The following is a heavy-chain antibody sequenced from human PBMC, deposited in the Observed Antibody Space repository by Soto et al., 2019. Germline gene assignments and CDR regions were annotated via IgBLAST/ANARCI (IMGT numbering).Heavy chain of an antibody. D-gene: IGHD3-16*01. CDR2: IYYSGST. CDR3: ARGGPDLATIGSFDY. J-gene: IGHJ4*02. CDR1: GGSVSSGSYY. V-gene: IGHV4-61*01. Sequence: SETLSLTCTVSGGSVSSGSYYWSWIRQPPGKGLEWIGYIYYSGSTNYNPSLKSRVTISVDTSKNQFSLKLSSLTSEDTAVYYCARGGPDLATIGSFDYWGQGTLVTVSS.